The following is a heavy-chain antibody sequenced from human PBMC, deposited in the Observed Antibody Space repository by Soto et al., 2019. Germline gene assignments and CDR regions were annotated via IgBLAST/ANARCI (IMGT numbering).Heavy chain of an antibody. J-gene: IGHJ5*02. CDR1: GFTFSDYY. Sequence: QVQLVESGGGLVKPGGSLRLSCAASGFTFSDYYMSWIRQAPGKGLEWVSYISSSGSTIYYADSVKGRFTISRDNAKNSLYLEMNSLRAEDTALYYCARDLNYGSGSYFGWFDPWGQGTLVTVSS. CDR2: ISSSGSTI. CDR3: ARDLNYGSGSYFGWFDP. D-gene: IGHD3-10*01. V-gene: IGHV3-11*04.